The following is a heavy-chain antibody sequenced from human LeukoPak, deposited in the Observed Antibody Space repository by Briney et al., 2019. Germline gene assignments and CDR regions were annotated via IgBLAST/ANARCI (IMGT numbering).Heavy chain of an antibody. V-gene: IGHV1-69*04. J-gene: IGHJ4*02. D-gene: IGHD3-22*01. Sequence: SVKVSCKASGGTFSSYAISWVRQAPGQGLEWMGRIIPILGIANYAQKFQGRVTITADKSTSTAYMELSSLRSEDTAVYYCAAVTYYYNSSGYDWGQGTLVTVSS. CDR3: AAVTYYYNSSGYD. CDR1: GGTFSSYA. CDR2: IIPILGIA.